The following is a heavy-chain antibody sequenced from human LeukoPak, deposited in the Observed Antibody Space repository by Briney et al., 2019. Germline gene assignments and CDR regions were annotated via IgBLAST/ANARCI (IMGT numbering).Heavy chain of an antibody. Sequence: KASETLSLTSTVSGGSISSYYWSWLRQPPGEGLEWIGYIFYSGSTNYNPSLKSRVTISVDTSNNQFSLKLSSVTAADTAAYYCARDTFYYGFDYWGQGTLVTVSS. D-gene: IGHD3-10*01. J-gene: IGHJ4*02. CDR1: GGSISSYY. CDR3: ARDTFYYGFDY. CDR2: IFYSGST. V-gene: IGHV4-59*08.